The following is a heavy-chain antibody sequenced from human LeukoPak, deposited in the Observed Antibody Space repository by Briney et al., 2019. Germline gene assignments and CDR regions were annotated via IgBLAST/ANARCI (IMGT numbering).Heavy chain of an antibody. D-gene: IGHD2-21*02. CDR3: ASVGDWSYFDY. J-gene: IGHJ4*02. CDR2: IYYSGST. V-gene: IGHV4-59*01. Sequence: SETLSLTCTVSGGSISSYYWSWIRQPPGKGLEWIGYIYYSGSTNYNPSLKSRVTISVDTSKNQFSLKLSSVTAADTAVYYCASVGDWSYFDYWGQGTLVTVSS. CDR1: GGSISSYY.